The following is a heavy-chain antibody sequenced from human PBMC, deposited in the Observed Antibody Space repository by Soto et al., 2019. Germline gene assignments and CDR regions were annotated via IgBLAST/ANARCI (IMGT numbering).Heavy chain of an antibody. Sequence: SETLSLTCTVSGGSISSGDYYWSWIRQPPGKGLEWIGYIYYSGSTYYNPSLKSRVTISVDTSKNQFSLKLSSVTAADTAVYYCARVIGHGDYEDYWGQGTLVTVSS. CDR1: GGSISSGDYY. CDR3: ARVIGHGDYEDY. V-gene: IGHV4-30-4*01. D-gene: IGHD4-17*01. J-gene: IGHJ4*02. CDR2: IYYSGST.